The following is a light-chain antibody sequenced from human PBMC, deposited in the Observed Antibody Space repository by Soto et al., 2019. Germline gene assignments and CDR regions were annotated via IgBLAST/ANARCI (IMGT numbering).Light chain of an antibody. Sequence: EIELTQSPGTLSLSPGERATLSCRASESLYGNLAWYQQKPGQAPRLLIYGTSTRATGLPARFSGSGSETAFTLTVSSLQSEDFAVYYCQQYNYWPWTFGQGTKVDIK. CDR2: GTS. V-gene: IGKV3-15*01. CDR3: QQYNYWPWT. J-gene: IGKJ1*01. CDR1: ESLYGN.